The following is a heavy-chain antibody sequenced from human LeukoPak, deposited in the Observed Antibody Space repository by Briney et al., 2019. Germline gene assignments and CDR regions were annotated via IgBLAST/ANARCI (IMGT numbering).Heavy chain of an antibody. CDR1: GGSISSSSYY. Sequence: SETLSLTCTVSGGSISSSSYYWGWIRQPPGKGLEWIGSIYYSGSTYYNPSLKSRVTISVDTSKNQFSLKLSSVTAADTAVYYCARICVYYYYYGIDVWGQGTTVTVSS. CDR3: ARICVYYYYYGIDV. J-gene: IGHJ6*02. D-gene: IGHD2-15*01. V-gene: IGHV4-39*01. CDR2: IYYSGST.